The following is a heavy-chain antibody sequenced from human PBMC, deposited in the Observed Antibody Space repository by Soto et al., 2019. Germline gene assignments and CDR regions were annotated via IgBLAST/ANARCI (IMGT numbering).Heavy chain of an antibody. D-gene: IGHD3-22*01. V-gene: IGHV3-23*01. CDR2: ISGNGGST. J-gene: IGHJ4*02. CDR3: VKVVGDGDGYYDF. CDR1: GFTFSNYA. Sequence: GGSLRLSCAASGFTFSNYAMSWVRQAPGKGLEWVSGISGNGGSTYYADSVKGRFTISRDTSKNTLYLQMDSLGAEDTAIYYCVKVVGDGDGYYDFWGQGTLVTVSS.